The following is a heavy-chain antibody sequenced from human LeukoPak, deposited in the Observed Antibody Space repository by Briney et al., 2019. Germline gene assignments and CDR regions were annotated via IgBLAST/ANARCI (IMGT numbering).Heavy chain of an antibody. CDR3: AVYNGGGYFDY. J-gene: IGHJ4*02. D-gene: IGHD4-23*01. Sequence: GGSLGVFCAASGFTVSSNYMNWVRQAPGKGLEWVSVIYSGGNTYYADSVKGRVTISRDNSKNTLYLQMNSLGVEDTAVYFCAVYNGGGYFDYWGQGTLVTVSS. CDR2: IYSGGNT. V-gene: IGHV3-53*01. CDR1: GFTVSSNY.